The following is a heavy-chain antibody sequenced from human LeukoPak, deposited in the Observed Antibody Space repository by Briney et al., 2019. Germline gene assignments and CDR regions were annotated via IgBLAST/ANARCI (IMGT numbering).Heavy chain of an antibody. D-gene: IGHD3-22*01. V-gene: IGHV3-74*01. CDR2: IKSDGNT. Sequence: GGSLRLSCAASGFAFSRYWMHWVRQAPGKGLVWVSRIKSDGNTNYADSVKGRFTISRDNAKNTVSLQMNSLRAEDTGVYFCARAPSEIGGYYPEYFRHWGQGTLVTVSS. CDR1: GFAFSRYW. CDR3: ARAPSEIGGYYPEYFRH. J-gene: IGHJ1*01.